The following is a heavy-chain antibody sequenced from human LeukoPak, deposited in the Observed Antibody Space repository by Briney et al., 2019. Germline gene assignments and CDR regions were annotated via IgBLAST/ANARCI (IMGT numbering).Heavy chain of an antibody. CDR3: ATATVVGATTECVDY. CDR1: GFTFSSYA. J-gene: IGHJ4*02. D-gene: IGHD1-26*01. Sequence: GGSLRLSCAASGFTFSSYAMSWVRQAPGKGLEWVSAISGSGGSTYYADSVKGRFTISRDNSKNTLYLQMNSLRAEDTAVYYCATATVVGATTECVDYWGQGTLVTVSS. CDR2: ISGSGGST. V-gene: IGHV3-23*01.